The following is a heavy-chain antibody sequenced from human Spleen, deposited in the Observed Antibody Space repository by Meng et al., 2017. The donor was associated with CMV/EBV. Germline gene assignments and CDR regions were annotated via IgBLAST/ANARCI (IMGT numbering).Heavy chain of an antibody. D-gene: IGHD5-18*01. CDR2: IYPGYSDT. V-gene: IGHV5-51*01. CDR1: GYTFTNYW. CDR3: ARLMGPDTALNWFDP. J-gene: IGHJ5*02. Sequence: KVSCKGSGYTFTNYWIGWVRQMPGKGLEWMGIIYPGYSDTRYSPSFQGQVTISADKSISTAYLQWSSLKASDTAMYYCARLMGPDTALNWFDPWGQGTLVTVSS.